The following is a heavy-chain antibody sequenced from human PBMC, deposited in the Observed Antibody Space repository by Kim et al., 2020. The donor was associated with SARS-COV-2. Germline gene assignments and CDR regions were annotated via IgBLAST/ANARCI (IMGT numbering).Heavy chain of an antibody. CDR3: AREGVLDSYGIFDY. CDR2: ISSSSSYT. V-gene: IGHV3-11*06. D-gene: IGHD5-18*01. J-gene: IGHJ4*02. Sequence: GGSLRLSCAASGFTFSNYYMSWIRQAPGKGLEWVSYISSSSSYTNYADSVKGRFTISRDNAKNSLYLQMNSLRAEDTAVYYCAREGVLDSYGIFDYWGQGTLVTVSS. CDR1: GFTFSNYY.